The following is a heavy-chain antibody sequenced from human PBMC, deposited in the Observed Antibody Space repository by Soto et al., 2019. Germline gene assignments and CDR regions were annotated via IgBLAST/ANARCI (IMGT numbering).Heavy chain of an antibody. V-gene: IGHV1-18*04. CDR1: GYTFTSYG. D-gene: IGHD3-3*01. CDR2: ISAYNGNT. Sequence: ASVKVSCKASGYTFTSYGISWVRQAPGQGLEWMGWISAYNGNTNYAQKLQGRVTMTTDTSTSTAYMELRSLRSDDTAVYYCARSPPDDFWSGYSLYNWFDPWGQGTLVTVLL. J-gene: IGHJ5*02. CDR3: ARSPPDDFWSGYSLYNWFDP.